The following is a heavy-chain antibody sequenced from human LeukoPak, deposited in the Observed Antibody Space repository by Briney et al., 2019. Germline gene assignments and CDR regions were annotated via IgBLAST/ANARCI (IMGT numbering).Heavy chain of an antibody. J-gene: IGHJ6*03. V-gene: IGHV1-18*01. CDR1: GYTFTSYG. CDR2: ISAYNGNT. CDR3: ARILWSDYYYYMDV. D-gene: IGHD3-10*01. Sequence: GASVKVSCKASGYTFTSYGISWVRQAPGQGLEWMGWISAYNGNTNYAQKLQGRVTMTTDTSTSTAYVELRSLRSDDTAVYYCARILWSDYYYYMDVWGKGTTVTVSS.